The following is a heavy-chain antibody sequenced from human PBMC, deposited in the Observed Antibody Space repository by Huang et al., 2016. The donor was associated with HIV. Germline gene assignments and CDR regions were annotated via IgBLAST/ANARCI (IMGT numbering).Heavy chain of an antibody. J-gene: IGHJ6*02. CDR2: IKQDETEK. V-gene: IGHV3-7*01. CDR3: ATKTAGMDI. Sequence: VESGGRSVQPGGSIRLSCVGSTFTCGAYWMSWCGQPPGKGLEWVANIKQDETEKYYVDSVKGRFNISRDNAKKVLFLEMDALRVEDTAIYFCATKTAGMDIWGQGTTVIVSS. CDR1: TFTCGAYW.